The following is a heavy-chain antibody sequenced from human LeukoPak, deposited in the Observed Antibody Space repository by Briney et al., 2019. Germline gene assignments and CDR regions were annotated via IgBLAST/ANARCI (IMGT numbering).Heavy chain of an antibody. CDR2: INHSGST. D-gene: IGHD2-15*01. CDR3: AKGRVAQIAKNWFDP. V-gene: IGHV4-34*01. CDR1: GGSFSGYY. Sequence: SETLSLTCAVYGGSFSGYYWSWIRQPPGKGLEWIGEINHSGSTNYNPSLKSRVTISVDTSKNQFSLKLSSVTAADTAVYYCAKGRVAQIAKNWFDPWGQEPWSPSPQ. J-gene: IGHJ5*02.